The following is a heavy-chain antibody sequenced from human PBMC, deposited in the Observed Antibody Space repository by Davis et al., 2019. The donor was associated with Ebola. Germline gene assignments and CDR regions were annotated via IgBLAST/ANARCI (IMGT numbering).Heavy chain of an antibody. CDR3: ARGGGYGGYGMDV. V-gene: IGHV4-4*02. CDR1: GGSISSSNW. Sequence: SETLSLTCAVSGGSISSSNWWSWVRQPPGKGLEWIGEINHSGSTNYNPSLKSRVTISVDTSKNQFSLKLSSVTAADTAVYYCARGGGYGGYGMDVWGQGTTVTVSS. J-gene: IGHJ6*02. CDR2: INHSGST. D-gene: IGHD5-12*01.